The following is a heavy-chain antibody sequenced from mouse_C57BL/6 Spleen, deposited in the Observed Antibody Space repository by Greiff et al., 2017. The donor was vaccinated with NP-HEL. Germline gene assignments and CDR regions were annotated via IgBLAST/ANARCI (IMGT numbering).Heavy chain of an antibody. D-gene: IGHD2-2*01. Sequence: EVQLQQSGPGLVKPSQSLSLTCSVTGYSITSGYYWNWIRQFPGNKLEWMGYISYDGSNNYNPSLKNRISITRDTSKNQFFLKLNSVTTEDTATYYCARVGYEYAMDYWGQGTSVTVSS. CDR1: GYSITSGYY. CDR2: ISYDGSN. V-gene: IGHV3-6*01. J-gene: IGHJ4*01. CDR3: ARVGYEYAMDY.